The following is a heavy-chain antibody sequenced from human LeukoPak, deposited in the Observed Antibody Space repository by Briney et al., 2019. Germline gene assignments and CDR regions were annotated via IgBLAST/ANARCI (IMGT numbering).Heavy chain of an antibody. CDR1: GFTFSSYG. Sequence: GRSLRLSCAASGFTFSSYGMHWVRQAPGKGLEWVAVISYDGSNKYYADSVKGRFTISRDNSKNTLYLQMTTLRPEDTAVYYCARVHSSSWYCCSDNWGQGTLVTVSS. CDR3: ARVHSSSWYCCSDN. CDR2: ISYDGSNK. D-gene: IGHD6-13*01. V-gene: IGHV3-30*03. J-gene: IGHJ4*02.